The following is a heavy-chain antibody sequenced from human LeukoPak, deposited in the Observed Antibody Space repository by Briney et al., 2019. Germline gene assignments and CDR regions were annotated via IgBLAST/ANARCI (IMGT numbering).Heavy chain of an antibody. CDR3: ARDPPPDYAANGMDV. D-gene: IGHD4/OR15-4a*01. V-gene: IGHV3-74*01. CDR1: GFTFSSYW. Sequence: SGGSLRLSCAASGFTFSSYWMHWVRQAPGKGLVWVSRINSDGSSTSYADSVKGRFTISRDNAKNTLYLQMNSLRAEDTAVYYCARDPPPDYAANGMDVWGQGTTVTVSS. CDR2: INSDGSST. J-gene: IGHJ6*02.